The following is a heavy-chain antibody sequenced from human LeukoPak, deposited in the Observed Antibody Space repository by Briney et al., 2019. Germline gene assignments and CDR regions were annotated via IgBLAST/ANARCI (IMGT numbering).Heavy chain of an antibody. CDR3: TTMSGDFWSGFVN. J-gene: IGHJ4*02. D-gene: IGHD3-3*01. Sequence: ASVKVSCKVSGNSLSELSIQWVRQAPGKGLECMGGFDPEEAKMVYAQNFQGRVTMTEDTSTQTAYMELSGLTSDDTAVYYCTTMSGDFWSGFVNWGQGSLVTVSS. V-gene: IGHV1-24*01. CDR1: GNSLSELS. CDR2: FDPEEAKM.